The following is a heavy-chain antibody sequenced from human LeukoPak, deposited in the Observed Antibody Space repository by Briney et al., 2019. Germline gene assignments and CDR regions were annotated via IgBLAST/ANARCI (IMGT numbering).Heavy chain of an antibody. J-gene: IGHJ1*01. CDR2: IIPIFGTA. CDR1: GGTFSSYA. V-gene: IGHV1-69*13. CDR3: ARQPFGPGTYLQY. D-gene: IGHD3-10*01. Sequence: ASVKVSCKASGGTFSSYAISWVRQAPGQGLEWMGGIIPIFGTANYAQKFQGRVTITADESTSTAYMELSSLRAEDTAVYYCARQPFGPGTYLQYWGQGTLVIVSS.